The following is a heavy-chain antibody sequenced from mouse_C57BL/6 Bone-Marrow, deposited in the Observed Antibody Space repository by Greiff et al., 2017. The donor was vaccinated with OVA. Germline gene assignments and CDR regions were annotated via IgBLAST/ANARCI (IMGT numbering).Heavy chain of an antibody. CDR1: GYSITSGYY. J-gene: IGHJ1*03. CDR2: ISYDGST. Sequence: EVQLQESGPGLVKPSQSLSLTCSVTGYSITSGYYWNWIRQFPGNKLEWMGYISYDGSTNYNPSLKNRISITRDTAKNQFFLKLNSLTPEDTATYLCASAWLREDWYFDVWGTGTTVTVSS. V-gene: IGHV3-6*01. D-gene: IGHD2-2*01. CDR3: ASAWLREDWYFDV.